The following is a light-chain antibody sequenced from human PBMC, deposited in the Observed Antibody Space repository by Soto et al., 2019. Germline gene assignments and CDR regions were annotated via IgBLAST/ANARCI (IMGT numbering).Light chain of an antibody. V-gene: IGKV1-27*01. Sequence: DIQMTQSPSSLSASIGDRVTITCRASPGIGTYLAWYQQKPGKVPKLLIYAASTLQSGVPSRFSGSGSVTDFTLTISSLQPEDVATYYCQKYSSDPLTFGGGTKVEIK. J-gene: IGKJ4*01. CDR1: PGIGTY. CDR3: QKYSSDPLT. CDR2: AAS.